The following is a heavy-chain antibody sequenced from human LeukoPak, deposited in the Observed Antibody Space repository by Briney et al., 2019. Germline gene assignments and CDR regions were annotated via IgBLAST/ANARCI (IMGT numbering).Heavy chain of an antibody. CDR1: GFTVSSKY. Sequence: SPGGSLRLSCAASGFTVSSKYMSWVRQAPGKGLEWVSCISSSSSYIYYADSVKGRFIISRDNAKNSLYLQMNSLRAEDTAVYYCARAPLPRDTLARSRPWFEDVWGQGTTVIVSS. V-gene: IGHV3-21*01. D-gene: IGHD5-18*01. CDR2: ISSSSSYI. J-gene: IGHJ6*02. CDR3: ARAPLPRDTLARSRPWFEDV.